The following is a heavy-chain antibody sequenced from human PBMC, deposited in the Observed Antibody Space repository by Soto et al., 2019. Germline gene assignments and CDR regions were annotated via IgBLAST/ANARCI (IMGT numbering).Heavy chain of an antibody. CDR2: IIPILGIA. Sequence: QVQLVQSGAEVKKPGSSVKVSCKASGGTFSSYTISWVRQAPGQGLEWMGRIIPILGIANYAQKFQGRVTITADKSTSTTYMELSSLRSEDTAVYYCARESTHQPPDYWGQGTLVTVSS. J-gene: IGHJ4*02. D-gene: IGHD2-2*01. CDR3: ARESTHQPPDY. V-gene: IGHV1-69*08. CDR1: GGTFSSYT.